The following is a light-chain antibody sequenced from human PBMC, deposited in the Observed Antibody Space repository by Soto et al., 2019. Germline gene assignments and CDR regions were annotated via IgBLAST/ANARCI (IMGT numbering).Light chain of an antibody. J-gene: IGKJ4*01. CDR2: DAS. CDR1: QDMKNY. Sequence: DIQMTQSPSSLSASVGDRVTITCQASQDMKNYLNWYQQKSGKAPKLLIYDASDLETGVPSRFSGSGSGTDFTFTITSLQPEDIATYYCQQYDNLPLTFGGGTKVEIK. CDR3: QQYDNLPLT. V-gene: IGKV1-33*01.